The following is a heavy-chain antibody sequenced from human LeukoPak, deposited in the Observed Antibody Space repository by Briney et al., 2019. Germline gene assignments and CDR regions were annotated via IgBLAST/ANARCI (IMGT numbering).Heavy chain of an antibody. CDR1: GFTFSSYA. CDR3: ARWDTAIIDS. V-gene: IGHV3-30-3*01. CDR2: ISYDGSNK. J-gene: IGHJ4*02. Sequence: GRSLRLSCAASGFTFSSYAMHWVRQAPGKGLEWVAVISYDGSNKYYADSVKGRFTISRDNSKNTLYLQMNSLRAEDTAVYYCARWDTAIIDSWGQGTLVTVSS. D-gene: IGHD5-18*01.